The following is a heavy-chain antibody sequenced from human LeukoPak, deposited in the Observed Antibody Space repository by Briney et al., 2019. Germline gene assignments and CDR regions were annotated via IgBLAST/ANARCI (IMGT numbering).Heavy chain of an antibody. CDR1: GGSISSHY. CDR3: ARGPFSGFWSGSRWFDP. D-gene: IGHD3-3*01. CDR2: IYYSGST. V-gene: IGHV4-59*11. Sequence: SDTLSLTCTVSGGSISSHYWSWIRQPPGKGLEWIGYIYYSGSTNYNPSLKSRVTISVDTSKNQFSLKLSSVTAADTAVYYCARGPFSGFWSGSRWFDPWGQGTLVTVSS. J-gene: IGHJ5*02.